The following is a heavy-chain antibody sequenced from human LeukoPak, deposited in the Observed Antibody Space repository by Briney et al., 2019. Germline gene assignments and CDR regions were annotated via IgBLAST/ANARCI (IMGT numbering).Heavy chain of an antibody. CDR1: GFSLSTSGVG. Sequence: SGPTLVKPTQTLTLTCTFSGFSLSTSGVGVGWIRQPPGKALEWLALIYWDDDKRYSPSLKSRLTITKDTSKNQVVLTMTNMDPVDTATYYCAHRWFGEAELSTGDDDAFDIWGQGTMVTVSS. CDR3: AHRWFGEAELSTGDDDAFDI. CDR2: IYWDDDK. D-gene: IGHD3-10*01. V-gene: IGHV2-5*02. J-gene: IGHJ3*02.